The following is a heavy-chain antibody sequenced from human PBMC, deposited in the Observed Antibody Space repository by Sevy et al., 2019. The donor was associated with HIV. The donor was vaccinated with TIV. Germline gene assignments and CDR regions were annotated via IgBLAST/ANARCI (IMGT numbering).Heavy chain of an antibody. CDR2: IRFDGTIQ. D-gene: IGHD2-2*01. V-gene: IGHV3-30*02. CDR1: GFTFSTYG. J-gene: IGHJ6*02. Sequence: GGSLRLSCAASGFTFSTYGMHWVRQAPGKGLEWVAFIRFDGTIQYYTDSVKGRLTISRDNSKNTLYLQMNSLRDEDTAGYFCAKVLHIVVVPAAIDYYYGMDVWGQGTTVTVSS. CDR3: AKVLHIVVVPAAIDYYYGMDV.